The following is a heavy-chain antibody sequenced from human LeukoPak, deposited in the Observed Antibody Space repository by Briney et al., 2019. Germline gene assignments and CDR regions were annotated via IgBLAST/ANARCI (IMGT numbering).Heavy chain of an antibody. V-gene: IGHV1-69*05. J-gene: IGHJ4*02. D-gene: IGHD2-2*01. CDR3: ATGAGSTSWALGY. Sequence: ASVKVSCKASGGTFSSYAISWVRQAPGQGLEWMGGIIPIFGTANYAQKFQGRVTITTDESTSTAYMELSSLRSEDTAVYYCATGAGSTSWALGYWGQGTLVTVSS. CDR1: GGTFSSYA. CDR2: IIPIFGTA.